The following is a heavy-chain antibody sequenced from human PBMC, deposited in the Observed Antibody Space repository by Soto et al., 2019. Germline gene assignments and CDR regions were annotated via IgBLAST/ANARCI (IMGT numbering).Heavy chain of an antibody. J-gene: IGHJ4*02. CDR3: AKGQSNAAAVRLNLAC. CDR1: GFTFSSYA. D-gene: IGHD6-13*01. V-gene: IGHV3-23*01. CDR2: INNSGGET. Sequence: LRLSCAASGFTFSSYAMNWVRQAPGKRLEWVSVINNSGGETYYADSVKGRFTISRDNSKNTLFLQINSLRAEDTAVYYCAKGQSNAAAVRLNLACWARGTLVT.